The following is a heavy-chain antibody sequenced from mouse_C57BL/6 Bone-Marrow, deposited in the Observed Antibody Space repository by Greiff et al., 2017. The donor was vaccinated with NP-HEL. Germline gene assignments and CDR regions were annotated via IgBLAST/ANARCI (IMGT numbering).Heavy chain of an antibody. CDR2: ISYDGSN. D-gene: IGHD2-5*01. CDR1: GYSITSGYY. V-gene: IGHV3-6*01. CDR3: ARGSSNSWFAY. J-gene: IGHJ3*01. Sequence: DVQLQESGPGLVKPSQSLSLTCSVTGYSITSGYYWNWIRQFPGNKLEWMGYISYDGSNNYNPSLKNRISITRDTSKNQFFLKLNSVTTEDTATYYCARGSSNSWFAYWGQGTLVTVSA.